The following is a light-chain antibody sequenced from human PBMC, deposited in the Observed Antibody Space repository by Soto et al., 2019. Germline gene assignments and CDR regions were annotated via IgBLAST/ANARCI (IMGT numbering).Light chain of an antibody. V-gene: IGLV3-1*01. Sequence: SSELTQPPSVSVSPGQTASITCSGDKLGDKYACWYQQKPGQSPVLVIYQDSKRPSGIPERFSGSNSGNTATLTISGTQAMDEADYYCQAWDSSTGGVVFGGGTKLTVL. CDR2: QDS. J-gene: IGLJ2*01. CDR3: QAWDSSTGGVV. CDR1: KLGDKY.